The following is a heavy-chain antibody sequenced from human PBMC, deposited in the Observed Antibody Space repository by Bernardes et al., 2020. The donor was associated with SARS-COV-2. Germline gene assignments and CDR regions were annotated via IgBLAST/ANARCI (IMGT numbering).Heavy chain of an antibody. CDR2: LYYTGST. CDR3: ARGFDY. V-gene: IGHV4-59*01. Sequence: SETLSLTCTVSGGSIRAYYWSWFRQPPGPGLEWIGYLYYTGSTNYNHSLQSRVTISVDTSKNQFSLKLSSVTAADTAVYYCARGFDYWGQGILVTVSS. J-gene: IGHJ4*02. CDR1: GGSIRAYY.